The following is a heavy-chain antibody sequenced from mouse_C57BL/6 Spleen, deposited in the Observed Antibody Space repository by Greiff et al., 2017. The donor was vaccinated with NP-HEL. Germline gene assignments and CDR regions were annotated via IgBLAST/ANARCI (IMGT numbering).Heavy chain of an antibody. CDR1: GYSFTSYY. J-gene: IGHJ2*01. CDR3: ASGNYPYFDY. D-gene: IGHD2-1*01. V-gene: IGHV1-66*01. Sequence: VQLQQSGPELVKPGASVKISCKASGYSFTSYYIHWVKQRPGQGLEWIGWIYPGSGNTKYNEKFKGKATLTADTSSSTAYMQLSSLTSEDSAVYYCASGNYPYFDYWGQGTTLTVSS. CDR2: IYPGSGNT.